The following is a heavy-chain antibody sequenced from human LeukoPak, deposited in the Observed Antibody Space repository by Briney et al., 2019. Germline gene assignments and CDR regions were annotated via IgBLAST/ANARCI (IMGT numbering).Heavy chain of an antibody. CDR3: ARGGGYRLDY. Sequence: QPGGSLRLTCAASGFTFIGYAMHCVRQTPGKGLEWVSAIETDGSDTTYVDSVEGRFSISRDNAKNILFLQMNSLRVEDTAVYYCARGGGYRLDYWGQGTLVTVSS. CDR2: IETDGSDT. CDR1: GFTFIGYA. J-gene: IGHJ4*02. D-gene: IGHD6-25*01. V-gene: IGHV3-74*01.